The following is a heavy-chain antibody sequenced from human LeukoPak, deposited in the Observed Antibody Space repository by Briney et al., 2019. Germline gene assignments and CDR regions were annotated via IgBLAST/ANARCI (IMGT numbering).Heavy chain of an antibody. CDR3: ARQKIGVVTAFSDYYYGMDV. V-gene: IGHV5-51*01. CDR2: IYPADSDT. Sequence: GASLQISCKGSGSIFTSYWIGWVRPLPGKGLEWMGIIYPADSDTRYSPSFQGQVTISADKSISTAYLQWSSLKASDIAMYYCARQKIGVVTAFSDYYYGMDVWGQGTTVTVSS. D-gene: IGHD2-21*02. CDR1: GSIFTSYW. J-gene: IGHJ6*02.